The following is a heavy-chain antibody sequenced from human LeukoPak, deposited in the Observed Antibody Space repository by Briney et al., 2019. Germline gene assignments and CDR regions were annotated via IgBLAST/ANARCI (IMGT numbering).Heavy chain of an antibody. V-gene: IGHV3-64*04. CDR1: GFTFSSYS. J-gene: IGHJ4*02. CDR2: ITSNGGST. CDR3: ASDIGD. D-gene: IGHD3-10*01. Sequence: GGSLRLSCSGSGFTFSSYSMHWVRQAPGKGLEYVSGITSNGGSTYYADSMKGRFTISRDDAKNTLYLQMNSLRAEDTAVYYCASDIGDWGQGTLVTVSS.